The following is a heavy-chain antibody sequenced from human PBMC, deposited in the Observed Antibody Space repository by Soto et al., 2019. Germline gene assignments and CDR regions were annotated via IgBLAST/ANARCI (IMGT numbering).Heavy chain of an antibody. Sequence: GASVKVSCKASGGTFSSYAINWVRLAPGQGLEWMGGIIPIFGTANYAQKFQGRVTITADESTSTAYMELGSLRSEDTAVYYCARAHSSGWSVFDYWGQGILVTVSS. J-gene: IGHJ4*02. D-gene: IGHD6-19*01. CDR1: GGTFSSYA. CDR3: ARAHSSGWSVFDY. CDR2: IIPIFGTA. V-gene: IGHV1-69*13.